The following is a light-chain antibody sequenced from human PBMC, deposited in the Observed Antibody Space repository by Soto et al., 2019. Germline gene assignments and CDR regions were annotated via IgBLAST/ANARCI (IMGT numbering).Light chain of an antibody. Sequence: DVVLTQTPLSSPVTLGQPASISCRSSQSLVHSDGGTYLSWLHPRPGQPPRLLIYQVSNRFSGVPDRFSGRGAETDFAMKISRVESEDVGVSYCIQSRHCPRAFGQGTKVEIQ. CDR3: IQSRHCPRA. CDR1: QSLVHSDGGTY. V-gene: IGKV2-24*01. CDR2: QVS. J-gene: IGKJ1*01.